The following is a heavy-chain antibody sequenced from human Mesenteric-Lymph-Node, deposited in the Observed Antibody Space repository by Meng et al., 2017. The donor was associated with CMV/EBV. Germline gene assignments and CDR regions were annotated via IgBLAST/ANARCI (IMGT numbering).Heavy chain of an antibody. CDR2: IKQDGSDN. V-gene: IGHV3-7*01. J-gene: IGHJ4*02. Sequence: GESLKISCAASGFTFSSYAMSWVRQAPGKGLEWVANIKQDGSDNYYVDSVKGRFTISRDNAKNSLYLQMNSLRGEDTAVYYCAREGEYSSSPLGYWRQGTRVTVSS. CDR3: AREGEYSSSPLGY. CDR1: GFTFSSYA. D-gene: IGHD6-6*01.